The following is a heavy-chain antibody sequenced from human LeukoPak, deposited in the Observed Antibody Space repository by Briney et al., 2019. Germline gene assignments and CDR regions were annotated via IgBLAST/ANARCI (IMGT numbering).Heavy chain of an antibody. CDR2: IIPIFGTA. J-gene: IGHJ4*02. Sequence: ASVKVSCKASGGTFSSYAISWVRQAPGQGLEWMGGIIPIFGTANYAQKFQGRVTITTDESTSTAYMELSSLRSEDTAVYYCASGSVYYYDSSGYYYFDYWAREPWSPSPQ. CDR3: ASGSVYYYDSSGYYYFDY. V-gene: IGHV1-69*05. D-gene: IGHD3-22*01. CDR1: GGTFSSYA.